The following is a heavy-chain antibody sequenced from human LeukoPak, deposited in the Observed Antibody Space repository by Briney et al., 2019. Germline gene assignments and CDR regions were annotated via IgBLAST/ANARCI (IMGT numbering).Heavy chain of an antibody. V-gene: IGHV3-21*05. J-gene: IGHJ6*03. CDR2: ISNSSSYI. CDR1: GFTFSSYE. D-gene: IGHD3-9*01. Sequence: PGGSLRLSCAASGFTFSSYEMNWVRQAPGKGLEWVSCISNSSSYIYYADSVKGRFTISRDNAKKSVYLQMNSLRAEDTAVYYCAREGVLRSFDWLADYHYMEAWGKGTTVTISS. CDR3: AREGVLRSFDWLADYHYMEA.